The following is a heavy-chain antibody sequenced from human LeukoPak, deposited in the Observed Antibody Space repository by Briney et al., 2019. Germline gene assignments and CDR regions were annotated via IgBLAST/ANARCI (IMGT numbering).Heavy chain of an antibody. Sequence: SETLSLTCTVSGGSISSSSYYWGWIRQPPGKGLEWIGSIYYSGSTYYNPSLKSRVTISVDTSKNQFSLKLSSVTAADTAVYYCARGRRSTVTTSVAVDYWGQGTLVTVS. D-gene: IGHD4-11*01. CDR2: IYYSGST. CDR1: GGSISSSSYY. CDR3: ARGRRSTVTTSVAVDY. J-gene: IGHJ4*02. V-gene: IGHV4-39*01.